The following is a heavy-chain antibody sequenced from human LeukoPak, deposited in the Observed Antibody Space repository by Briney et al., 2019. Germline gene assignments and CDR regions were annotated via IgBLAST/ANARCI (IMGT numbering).Heavy chain of an antibody. Sequence: GGSLRLSCAASGFTFDDYGMSWVRQAPGKGLEWVSGINWNGSSTGYADSVKGRFTISRDNAKNSLYLQMNSLRAEDTALYYCARVYPYYYDSSGYSEAGYFDYWGQGTLVTVSS. CDR1: GFTFDDYG. J-gene: IGHJ4*02. CDR2: INWNGSST. CDR3: ARVYPYYYDSSGYSEAGYFDY. D-gene: IGHD3-22*01. V-gene: IGHV3-20*04.